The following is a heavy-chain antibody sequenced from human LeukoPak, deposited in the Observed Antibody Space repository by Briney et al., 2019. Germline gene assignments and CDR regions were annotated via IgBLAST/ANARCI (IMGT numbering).Heavy chain of an antibody. CDR2: IYTSGST. CDR3: ARPVKDFWSGYYLWNWFDP. D-gene: IGHD3-3*01. V-gene: IGHV4-4*09. J-gene: IGHJ5*02. Sequence: SETLSLTCAVYGGSFSGYYWSWIRQPPGKGLEWIGYIYTSGSTNYNPSLKSRVTISVDTSKNQFSLKLSSVTAADTAVYYCARPVKDFWSGYYLWNWFDPWGQGTLVTVSS. CDR1: GGSFSGYY.